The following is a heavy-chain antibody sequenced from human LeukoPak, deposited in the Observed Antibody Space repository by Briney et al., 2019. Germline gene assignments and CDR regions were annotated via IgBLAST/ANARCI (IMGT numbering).Heavy chain of an antibody. CDR3: AKAKGTVTTLYYYYGMDV. D-gene: IGHD4-17*01. CDR1: GFTFSSYA. CDR2: ISGSGGST. J-gene: IGHJ6*02. V-gene: IGHV3-23*01. Sequence: GGSLRLSCAASGFTFSSYAMSWVRQAPGKGLEWVSAISGSGGSTYYADSVKGRFTISRDNSKNTLYLQMNSLRAEDMAVYYCAKAKGTVTTLYYYYGMDVWGQGTTVTVSS.